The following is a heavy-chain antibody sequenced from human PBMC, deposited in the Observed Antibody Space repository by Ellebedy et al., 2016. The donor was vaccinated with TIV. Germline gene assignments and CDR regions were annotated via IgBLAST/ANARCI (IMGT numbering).Heavy chain of an antibody. CDR2: GGST. V-gene: IGHV3-48*02. Sequence: GGSTYYADSVKGRFTISRDNAKNSLYLQMNSLRDEDTAVYYCARTMVYSSGWSHLERWAPDAFDIWGQGTMVTVSS. D-gene: IGHD6-19*01. J-gene: IGHJ3*02. CDR3: ARTMVYSSGWSHLERWAPDAFDI.